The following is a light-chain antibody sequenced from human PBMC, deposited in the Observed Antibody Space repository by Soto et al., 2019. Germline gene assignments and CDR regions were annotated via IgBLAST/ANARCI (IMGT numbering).Light chain of an antibody. CDR1: QSVNSN. V-gene: IGKV3-15*01. CDR3: QQYNNWPQT. Sequence: EIVMTQSPATLSVSPGERATLSCRASQSVNSNLAWYQQKPGQAPRLLIYGASTRATGIPARFSGSGSGTEITLTISSLQSEEFAVYCCQQYNNWPQTFGQGTKVEIK. CDR2: GAS. J-gene: IGKJ1*01.